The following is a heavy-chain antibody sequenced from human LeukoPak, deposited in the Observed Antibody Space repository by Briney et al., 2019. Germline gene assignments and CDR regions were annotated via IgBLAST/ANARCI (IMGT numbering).Heavy chain of an antibody. CDR2: ISYDGSNT. Sequence: GRSLRVSCAASGFTFSNYGMHWVRQAPGKGLEWVAIISYDGSNTYYADSVKGRFTISRDNAKNSLYLQMNSLRAEDTAVYYCARDGFRSRSGGFDYWGQGTLVTVSS. CDR1: GFTFSNYG. D-gene: IGHD2-15*01. J-gene: IGHJ4*02. V-gene: IGHV3-33*08. CDR3: ARDGFRSRSGGFDY.